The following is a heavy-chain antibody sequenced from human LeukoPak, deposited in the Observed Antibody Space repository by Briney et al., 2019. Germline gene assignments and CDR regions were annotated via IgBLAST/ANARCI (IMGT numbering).Heavy chain of an antibody. D-gene: IGHD3-22*01. J-gene: IGHJ4*02. V-gene: IGHV3-64*01. CDR1: GFTFSSYA. Sequence: GGSLRLSCAASGFTFSSYAMHWVRQAPGKGLEYVSAISSNGGSTYYANSVKGRFTISRDNSKNTLYLQMGSLRAEDMAVYYCARDRYYDSSGYWDYWGQGTLVTVSS. CDR3: ARDRYYDSSGYWDY. CDR2: ISSNGGST.